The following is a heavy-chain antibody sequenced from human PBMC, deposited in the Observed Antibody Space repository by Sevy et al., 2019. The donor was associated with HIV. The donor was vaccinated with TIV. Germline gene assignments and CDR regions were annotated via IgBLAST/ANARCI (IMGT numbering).Heavy chain of an antibody. CDR3: TTGVYSGSYWVGLDS. Sequence: GGSLRLSCAASGFTFSNAWMSWVRQAPGKGLEWVGRIKSKTDGGTTDYAAPVKGRFTISSDDSKNTLYLQMNSLKTEDTAVYYCTTGVYSGSYWVGLDSWGQGTLVTVSS. V-gene: IGHV3-15*01. CDR1: GFTFSNAW. CDR2: IKSKTDGGTT. D-gene: IGHD1-26*01. J-gene: IGHJ4*02.